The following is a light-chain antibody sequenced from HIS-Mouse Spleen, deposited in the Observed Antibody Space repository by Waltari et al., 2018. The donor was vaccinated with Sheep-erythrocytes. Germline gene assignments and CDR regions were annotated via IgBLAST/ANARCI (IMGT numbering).Light chain of an antibody. CDR2: DVS. CDR3: CSYAGSYNHV. J-gene: IGLJ1*01. V-gene: IGLV2-11*01. Sequence: QSALTQPRQVSGSPGQPVTIPCTGTSSEVGGYNYVPRYQQHPGKTPKLMIYDVSKRPSGVPDRFSGSKSGNTASLTISGLQAEDEADYYCCSYAGSYNHVFATGTKVTVL. CDR1: SSEVGGYNY.